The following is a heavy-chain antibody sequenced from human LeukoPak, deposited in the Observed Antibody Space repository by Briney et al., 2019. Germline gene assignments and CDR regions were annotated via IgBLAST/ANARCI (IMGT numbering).Heavy chain of an antibody. CDR2: IKQDGSEK. V-gene: IGHV3-7*05. Sequence: GGSLRLSCAASVFTFSIYWMSWVRQAPGKGLEWVANIKQDGSEKYYVDSVKGRFTISRDNAKNSLYLQMNSLRAEDTAVYFFWINCADIPTDVDTAMYYYYYGMDVWGQGTTVTVSS. J-gene: IGHJ6*02. CDR1: VFTFSIYW. CDR3: WINCADIPTDVDTAMYYYYYGMDV. D-gene: IGHD5-18*01.